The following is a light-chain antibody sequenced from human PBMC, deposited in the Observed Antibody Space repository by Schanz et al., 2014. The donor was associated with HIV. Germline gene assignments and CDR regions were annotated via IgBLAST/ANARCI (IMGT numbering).Light chain of an antibody. CDR3: SSYAGSNSVI. CDR1: SSDIGPSDF. Sequence: QSALAQPASVSGSPGQSITISCTGTSSDIGPSDFVSWYQHHPGKAPKLMIYEVSKRPSGVPDRFSGSKSGNTASLTVSGLQAEDEADYYCSSYAGSNSVIFGGGTKLAVL. J-gene: IGLJ2*01. CDR2: EVS. V-gene: IGLV2-8*01.